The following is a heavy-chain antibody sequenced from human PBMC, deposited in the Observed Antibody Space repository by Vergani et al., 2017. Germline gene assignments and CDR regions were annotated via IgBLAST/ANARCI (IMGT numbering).Heavy chain of an antibody. CDR2: INSNSGNP. CDR1: GYTFTNYA. Sequence: QVQLVQSGSEVKKPGASVEVSCRASGYTFTNYALNWVRQAPGQGLEWMGWINSNSGNPTYAQGFKGRFVFSLDSSVSTSYLQINSLQPEDTAVYYCVRTRSGXCTGGSCYSGWFDPWRQGILVTFSS. D-gene: IGHD2-15*01. V-gene: IGHV7-4-1*02. CDR3: VRTRSGXCTGGSCYSGWFDP. J-gene: IGHJ5*02.